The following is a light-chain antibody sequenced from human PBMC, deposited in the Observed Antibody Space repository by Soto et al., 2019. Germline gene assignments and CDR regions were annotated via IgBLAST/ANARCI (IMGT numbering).Light chain of an antibody. Sequence: QSVLTQPPSVSGAPGQRLTISCAGTSSNIGAGFDVHWYQQLPGTAPKLLIYANDDRPSGVPDRFSGSTSGTSASLAITGLQAEDAADYYCQSYDNSLLAYVFGGGTKSPS. CDR3: QSYDNSLLAYV. J-gene: IGLJ2*01. CDR1: SSNIGAGFD. V-gene: IGLV1-40*01. CDR2: AND.